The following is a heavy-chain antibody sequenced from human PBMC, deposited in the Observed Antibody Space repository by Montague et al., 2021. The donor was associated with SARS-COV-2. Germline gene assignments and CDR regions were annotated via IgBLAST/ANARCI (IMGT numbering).Heavy chain of an antibody. CDR2: ISNGGRT. CDR3: ARGRRRYNWRDETSYYYGMDV. V-gene: IGHV4-39*01. CDR1: GGSFDSDNFF. Sequence: SETLSLTCSVSGGSFDSDNFFWGWIRQPPGKRLEWIGVISNGGRTFDNPSLKSRVTISVHTSRNQLSLNVKSVTAADTAVYYCARGRRRYNWRDETSYYYGMDVWGQGTTVTVSS. J-gene: IGHJ6*02. D-gene: IGHD1-20*01.